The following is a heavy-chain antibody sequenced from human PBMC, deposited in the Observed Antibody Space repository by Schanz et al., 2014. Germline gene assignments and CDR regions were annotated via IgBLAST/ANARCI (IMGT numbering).Heavy chain of an antibody. CDR1: GFSVSTNY. V-gene: IGHV3-53*01. CDR2: ITSNGGGT. CDR3: ARVLGGDEGLDQ. Sequence: EVQLVESGGGLIQPGGSLRLSCAVSGFSVSTNYMSWVRQAPGKGLEWVSTITSNGGGTYYADSVKGRFTISGDNSKTSLCLQMNSLRAEDTALYYCARVLGGDEGLDQWGQGTLVTVSS. D-gene: IGHD4-17*01. J-gene: IGHJ4*02.